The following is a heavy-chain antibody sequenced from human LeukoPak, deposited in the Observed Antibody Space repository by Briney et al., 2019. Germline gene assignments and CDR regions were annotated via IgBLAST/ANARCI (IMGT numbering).Heavy chain of an antibody. D-gene: IGHD6-13*01. J-gene: IGHJ5*02. Sequence: SETLSLTCTVSGGSISSTTYYWGWIRQPPGKGLEWIGSIYYSGSTYYNPSLKSRVTISVDTSKNQFSLKLSSVTAADTAVYYCAGCEGSSWDNWFDPWSQGTLVTVSS. V-gene: IGHV4-39*01. CDR3: AGCEGSSWDNWFDP. CDR2: IYYSGST. CDR1: GGSISSTTYY.